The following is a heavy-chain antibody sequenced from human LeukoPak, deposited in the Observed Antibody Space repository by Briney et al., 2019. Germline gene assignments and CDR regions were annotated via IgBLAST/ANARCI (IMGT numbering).Heavy chain of an antibody. D-gene: IGHD2-2*01. CDR2: INSDGSST. Sequence: PGGSLRLSCAASGFTFSSSWMHWVRQAPGKGLVWVSRINSDGSSTSYADSVKGRFTISRDNAKNTLYLQMNSLRAEDTAVYYCVRTKYSNSCSDYGGQGTLVTVSS. CDR1: GFTFSSSW. CDR3: VRTKYSNSCSDY. J-gene: IGHJ4*02. V-gene: IGHV3-74*01.